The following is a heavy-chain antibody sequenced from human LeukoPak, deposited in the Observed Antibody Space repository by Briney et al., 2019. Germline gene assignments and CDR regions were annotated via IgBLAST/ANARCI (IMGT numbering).Heavy chain of an antibody. J-gene: IGHJ4*02. CDR1: GGSISSYY. V-gene: IGHV4-4*07. CDR2: IYTSGST. Sequence: SETLSLTCTVSGGSISSYYWSWIRQPAGKGLEWIGRIYTSGSTNYNPSLKSRVTMSVDTSRNQFSLKLSSVTAADTAVYYCARGASYYYDSSGYRGFDYWGQGTLVTVSS. D-gene: IGHD3-22*01. CDR3: ARGASYYYDSSGYRGFDY.